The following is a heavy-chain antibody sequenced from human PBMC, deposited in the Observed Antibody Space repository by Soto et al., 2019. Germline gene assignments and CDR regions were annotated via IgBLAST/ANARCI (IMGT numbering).Heavy chain of an antibody. V-gene: IGHV4-34*01. CDR2: INHSGST. Sequence: QVQLQQWGAGLLKPSETLSLTCAVYGGSFSGYYWSWIRQPPGKGLEWIGEINHSGSTNYNPSLKSRVTISVDTSKNQFSLKLSSVTAADTAVYYCARVPYSYGFDYWGQGTLVTVSS. CDR1: GGSFSGYY. CDR3: ARVPYSYGFDY. D-gene: IGHD5-18*01. J-gene: IGHJ4*02.